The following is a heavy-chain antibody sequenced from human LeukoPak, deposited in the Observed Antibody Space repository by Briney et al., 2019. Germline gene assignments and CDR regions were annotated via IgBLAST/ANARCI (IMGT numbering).Heavy chain of an antibody. CDR2: IRYDGSDK. Sequence: GGSLRLSCAASGFIFSNYGMHWVRQAPGKGLEWVAFIRYDGSDKYYVDSVKGRFTISRDNSKNTLYLQMNSLRAEDTAVYYCAKEDLITMIVETGAFDIWGQGTMVTVSS. D-gene: IGHD3-22*01. J-gene: IGHJ3*02. V-gene: IGHV3-30*02. CDR3: AKEDLITMIVETGAFDI. CDR1: GFIFSNYG.